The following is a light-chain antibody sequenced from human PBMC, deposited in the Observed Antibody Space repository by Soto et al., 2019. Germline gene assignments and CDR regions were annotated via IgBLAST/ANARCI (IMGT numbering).Light chain of an antibody. CDR1: QSINSL. CDR2: EAS. CDR3: QQYNVYSWT. J-gene: IGKJ1*01. V-gene: IGKV1-5*03. Sequence: DIQVTQSPSSLSASVGDRVTITCRASQSINSLLPWYQHKPGNAPQLLLNEASSLEKGVPARFGGSGSGTEFTLTISSLQPDDFATYYCQQYNVYSWTFGQGTKVDI.